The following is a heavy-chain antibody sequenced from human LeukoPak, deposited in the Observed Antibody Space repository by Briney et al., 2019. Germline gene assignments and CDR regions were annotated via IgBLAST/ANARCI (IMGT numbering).Heavy chain of an antibody. CDR1: GYSFTSYW. CDR2: IYPGDCDT. D-gene: IGHD3-22*01. J-gene: IGHJ3*02. V-gene: IGHV5-51*01. Sequence: GESLKISCKGSGYSFTSYWIGWVRQMPGKGLEWMGIIYPGDCDTRYSPSFQGQVTISADKSISTACLQWSSLKASDTAMYYCARRGYDSSGYRDAFDIWGQGTMVTVSS. CDR3: ARRGYDSSGYRDAFDI.